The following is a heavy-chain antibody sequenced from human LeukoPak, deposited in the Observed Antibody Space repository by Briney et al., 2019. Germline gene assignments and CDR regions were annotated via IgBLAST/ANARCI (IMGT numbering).Heavy chain of an antibody. CDR2: ISGSGGSA. J-gene: IGHJ6*03. V-gene: IGHV3-23*01. D-gene: IGHD6-25*01. CDR3: VAAGNYYYYMDV. Sequence: GGSLRLSCAASGFTFSSYAMSRVRQAPGKGLEWVSAISGSGGSAYYANSVKGRFTISRDNSKNTLYLQMNSLRAEDTAVYYCVAAGNYYYYMDVWGKGTTVTVSS. CDR1: GFTFSSYA.